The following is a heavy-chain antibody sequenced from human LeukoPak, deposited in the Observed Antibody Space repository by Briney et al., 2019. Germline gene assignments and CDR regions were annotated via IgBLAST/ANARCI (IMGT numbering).Heavy chain of an antibody. J-gene: IGHJ4*02. CDR3: AADPGANHSGSGGSAPTAEDDY. V-gene: IGHV1-58*02. Sequence: SVKVSCKASGFTFTSSAMQWVRQARGQRLEWIGWIVVGSGNTNYAQKFQERVTITRDMSTSTAYMELSSLRSEDTAVHYCAADPGANHSGSGGSAPTAEDDYWGQGTLVTVSS. CDR2: IVVGSGNT. D-gene: IGHD2-15*01. CDR1: GFTFTSSA.